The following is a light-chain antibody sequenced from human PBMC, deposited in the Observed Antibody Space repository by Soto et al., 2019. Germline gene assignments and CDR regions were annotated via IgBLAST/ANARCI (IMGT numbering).Light chain of an antibody. Sequence: QSVLTQPPSVSAAPGQTVTIACSGSSSNIGRNYVSWYQQLPGTAPKLLIFDSDQRPSGIPDRFSGSKSGTSATLAITGLQTGDEADYYCLAWDSGLRAGVFGGGTKLTVL. CDR3: LAWDSGLRAGV. CDR2: DSD. V-gene: IGLV1-51*01. J-gene: IGLJ2*01. CDR1: SSNIGRNY.